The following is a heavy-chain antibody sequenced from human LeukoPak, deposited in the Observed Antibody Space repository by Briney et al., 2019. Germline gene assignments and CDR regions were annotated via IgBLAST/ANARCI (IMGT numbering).Heavy chain of an antibody. D-gene: IGHD1-1*01. J-gene: IGHJ4*02. CDR3: ARATTGTTEDY. CDR1: GGSISSYY. CDR2: IYYSGST. Sequence: KTSETLSLTCTVSGGSISSYYWSWIRQPPGKGLEWIGYIYYSGSTNYNPSLKSRVTISVDTSKNQFSLKLSSVTAADTAVYYCARATTGTTEDYWGQETLVTVSS. V-gene: IGHV4-59*01.